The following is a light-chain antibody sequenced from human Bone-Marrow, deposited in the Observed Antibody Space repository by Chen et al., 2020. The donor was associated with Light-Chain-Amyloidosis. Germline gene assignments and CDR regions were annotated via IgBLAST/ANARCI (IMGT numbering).Light chain of an antibody. CDR1: DLPTKY. V-gene: IGLV3-25*03. CDR2: RDT. CDR3: QSADSSGTYEVI. J-gene: IGLJ2*01. Sequence: SYELTQPPSVPVSPGQTARITCSGDDLPTKYAYWYQQKPGQAPVLVIHRDTERPSGISERFSGSSSGTTATLTMSGVQAEDEADDHCQSADSSGTYEVIFGGGTKLTVL.